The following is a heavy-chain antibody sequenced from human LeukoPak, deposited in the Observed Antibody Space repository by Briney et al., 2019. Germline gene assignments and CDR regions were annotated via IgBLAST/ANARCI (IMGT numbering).Heavy chain of an antibody. Sequence: GGSLRLSCAASGFTFSSYGMHWVRQAPGKGLEWVAVISYDGSNKYYADSVKGRFTISRDNSRNTLFLQMNSLRAEDTAVYYCATDRATQYFDYWGQGTLVSVSS. V-gene: IGHV3-30*03. J-gene: IGHJ4*02. CDR3: ATDRATQYFDY. CDR1: GFTFSSYG. D-gene: IGHD2-15*01. CDR2: ISYDGSNK.